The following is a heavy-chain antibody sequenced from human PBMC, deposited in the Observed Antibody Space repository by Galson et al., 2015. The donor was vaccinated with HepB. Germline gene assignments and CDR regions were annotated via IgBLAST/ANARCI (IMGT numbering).Heavy chain of an antibody. CDR3: AGGPPRERDIWSRHYTRPDF. V-gene: IGHV3-33*01. CDR2: IWYDGDPK. D-gene: IGHD3-3*01. CDR1: GFTFSNYG. Sequence: SLRLSCAASGFTFSNYGMHWVRQAPGKGLEWVAVIWYDGDPKYYADSVKGRFTVSRDTSKSTLYLQMNSLRVGDTAVYYCAGGPPRERDIWSRHYTRPDFWGQRTLVTVSS. J-gene: IGHJ4*02.